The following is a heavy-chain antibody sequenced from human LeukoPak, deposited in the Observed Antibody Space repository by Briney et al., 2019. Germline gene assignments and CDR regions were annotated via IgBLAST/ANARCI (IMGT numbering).Heavy chain of an antibody. D-gene: IGHD3-22*01. Sequence: PSETLSLTCTVSGDPISSSRYYWGWIRQPPGKGLEWLGSIYYSGSTYYHPSLKSRVTISVDTSKNQFSLKLSSVTAADTAVYYCARHAVGSSGSTNGYYFDYWGQGTLVTVSS. V-gene: IGHV4-39*01. CDR3: ARHAVGSSGSTNGYYFDY. CDR1: GDPISSSRYY. CDR2: IYYSGST. J-gene: IGHJ4*02.